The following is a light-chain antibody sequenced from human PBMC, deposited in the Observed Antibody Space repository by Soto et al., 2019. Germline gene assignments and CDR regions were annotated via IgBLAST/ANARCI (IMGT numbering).Light chain of an antibody. CDR2: KAS. J-gene: IGKJ3*01. Sequence: DIQMTQSPSTLSASVGDRVTITCRASQSISSWLAWYQQKPGKAPKLLIYKASSLESGVPSRFSGSGSGTELTLTISSLQPDVFATFHCQQYNSYRLRTFAPGTRVATK. CDR3: QQYNSYRLRT. V-gene: IGKV1-5*03. CDR1: QSISSW.